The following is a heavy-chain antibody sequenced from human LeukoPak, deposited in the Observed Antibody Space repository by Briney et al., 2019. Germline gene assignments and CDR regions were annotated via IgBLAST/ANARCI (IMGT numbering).Heavy chain of an antibody. J-gene: IGHJ4*02. D-gene: IGHD3-10*01. CDR3: ARYYYGSGSYYNRLDY. V-gene: IGHV1-18*01. CDR1: GHTFTSYG. Sequence: ASVKVSCKASGHTFTSYGISWVRQAPGQGLEWMGWISAYNGNTNYAQKLQGRVTMTTDTSTSTAYMELRSLRSDDTAVYYCARYYYGSGSYYNRLDYWGQGTLVTVSS. CDR2: ISAYNGNT.